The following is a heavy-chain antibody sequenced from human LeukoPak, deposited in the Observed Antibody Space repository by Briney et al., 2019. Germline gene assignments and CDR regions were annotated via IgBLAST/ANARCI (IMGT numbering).Heavy chain of an antibody. J-gene: IGHJ4*02. CDR2: INPSGGST. D-gene: IGHD2-2*01. CDR1: GYTFTSYY. CDR3: AREPGEVPAAPPFDY. V-gene: IGHV1-46*01. Sequence: GASVKVSCKASGYTFTSYYMHWVRQAPGQGLEWMGIINPSGGSTSYAQKFQGRVTMTRDTSTSTVYMELSSLRSEDTAVYYCAREPGEVPAAPPFDYWGQGTLVTVSS.